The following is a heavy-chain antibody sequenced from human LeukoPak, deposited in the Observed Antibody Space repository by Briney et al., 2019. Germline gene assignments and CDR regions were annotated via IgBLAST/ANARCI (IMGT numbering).Heavy chain of an antibody. Sequence: PGGSLRLSCAASGFTFSSYVMHWVRQAPGKGLEWVAIISYDGSNEYYADSVKGRFTISRDNSKNSLYLQVNSLTAEDTAVYYCARAGVDTSGYYYQGFDYWGQGTLVTVSS. CDR1: GFTFSSYV. J-gene: IGHJ4*02. D-gene: IGHD3-3*01. V-gene: IGHV3-30*04. CDR3: ARAGVDTSGYYYQGFDY. CDR2: ISYDGSNE.